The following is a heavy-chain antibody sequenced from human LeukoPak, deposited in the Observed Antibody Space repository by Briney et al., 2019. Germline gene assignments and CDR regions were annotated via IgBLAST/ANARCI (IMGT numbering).Heavy chain of an antibody. Sequence: KSSETLSLTCAVYGGSFSGYYWSWIRQPPGKGLEWIGEINHSGSTNYNPSLKSRVTISVDTSKNQFSLKLSSVTAADTAVYYCARDWVPEWSIGYYGMDVWGQGTTVTVSS. CDR3: ARDWVPEWSIGYYGMDV. CDR1: GGSFSGYY. J-gene: IGHJ6*02. D-gene: IGHD2-8*01. V-gene: IGHV4-34*01. CDR2: INHSGST.